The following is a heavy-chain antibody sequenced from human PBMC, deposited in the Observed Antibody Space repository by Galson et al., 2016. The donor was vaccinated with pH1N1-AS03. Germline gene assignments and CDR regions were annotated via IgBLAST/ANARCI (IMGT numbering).Heavy chain of an antibody. V-gene: IGHV1-3*01. CDR2: INAGNGDT. D-gene: IGHD4-17*01. CDR3: ARSDYGDYVDY. Sequence: LEWMGWINAGNGDTKYSQKFQGRVTITRDTSASMAYMGLSSLRSEDTAVYYCARSDYGDYVDYWGQGTLVTVSS. J-gene: IGHJ4*02.